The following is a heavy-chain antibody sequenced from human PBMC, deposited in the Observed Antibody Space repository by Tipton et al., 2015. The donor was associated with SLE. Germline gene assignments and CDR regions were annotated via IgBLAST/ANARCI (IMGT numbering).Heavy chain of an antibody. CDR1: GFNFDDYG. V-gene: IGHV3-23*01. CDR2: ISRSGSAT. J-gene: IGHJ6*02. D-gene: IGHD2-8*01. Sequence: GSLRLSCVASGFNFDDYGMNWVRQAPGKGLEWVSRISRSGSATYYADSVKGRFTISKDNSKNTAYLEMNYLRTDDTAVYYCAKKISGSMSTAMDVWGQGTTVSVSS. CDR3: AKKISGSMSTAMDV.